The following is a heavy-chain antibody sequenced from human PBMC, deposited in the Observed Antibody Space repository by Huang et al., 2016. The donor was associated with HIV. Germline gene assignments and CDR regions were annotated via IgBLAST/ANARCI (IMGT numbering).Heavy chain of an antibody. V-gene: IGHV3-21*01. CDR1: GFFFSSYS. D-gene: IGHD6-19*01. CDR3: ARVVAAVAGTFDY. J-gene: IGHJ4*02. CDR2: ISSSSDYI. Sequence: EVQLVESGGGLVKPGGSLRLSCAASGFFFSSYSMNWVRQAPGKGREWVSYISSSSDYIYYADSVKGRFTISRDNAKKSLYLQMNSLRGEDTAMYYCARVVAAVAGTFDYWGQGALVTVSS.